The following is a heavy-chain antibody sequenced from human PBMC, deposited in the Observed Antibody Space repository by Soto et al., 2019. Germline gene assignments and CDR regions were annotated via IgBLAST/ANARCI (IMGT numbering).Heavy chain of an antibody. V-gene: IGHV6-1*01. D-gene: IGHD4-17*01. CDR2: TYYRSKWYN. CDR3: ASSGSTTVVRARAFDI. CDR1: GDSVSSNSAA. J-gene: IGHJ3*02. Sequence: SQTLSLTCAISGDSVSSNSAAWNWIRQSPSGGLEWLGRTYYRSKWYNDYAVSVKSRITINPDTSKNQFSLQLNSVTPEDTAVYYCASSGSTTVVRARAFDIWGQGTMVTVSS.